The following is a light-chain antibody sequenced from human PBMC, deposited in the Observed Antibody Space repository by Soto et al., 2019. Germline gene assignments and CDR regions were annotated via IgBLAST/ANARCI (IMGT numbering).Light chain of an antibody. CDR1: QTISSGV. J-gene: IGKJ4*01. V-gene: IGKV3-20*01. CDR2: GAS. Sequence: PGERATLSCKTSQTISSGVLAWYQQKPGQAPRLLIYGASSSATGIPDRFSGSGSGTDFTLTISSLEPEDSAVYYCQLLTFGGGTKVEIK. CDR3: QLLT.